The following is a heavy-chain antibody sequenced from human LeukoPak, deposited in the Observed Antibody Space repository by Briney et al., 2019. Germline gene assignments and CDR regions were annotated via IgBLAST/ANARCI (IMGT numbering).Heavy chain of an antibody. V-gene: IGHV3-7*03. CDR3: ARGARWAYYFDY. CDR2: IKQDGSEK. J-gene: IGHJ4*02. Sequence: GRSLRLSCAASGFTFSNYWMTWFRQTPGKGLEWVGNIKQDGSEKYYVDSVKGRFTISRDNANNSVFLQMNNLRAEDSAIYYCARGARWAYYFDYWGQGSLVTVSS. CDR1: GFTFSNYW. D-gene: IGHD4-23*01.